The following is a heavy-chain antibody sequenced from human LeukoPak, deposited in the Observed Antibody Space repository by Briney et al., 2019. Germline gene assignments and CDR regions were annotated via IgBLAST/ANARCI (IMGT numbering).Heavy chain of an antibody. J-gene: IGHJ4*02. CDR2: IYHSGST. CDR3: ARRGYNYGYSTIDY. D-gene: IGHD5-18*01. Sequence: SETLSLTCTVSGYSISSGHYWGWIRQPPGKGLEWIGSIYHSGSTYYNPSLKSRVTISVDTSKNQFSLKLSSVTAADTAVYYCARRGYNYGYSTIDYWGQGTLVTVSS. CDR1: GYSISSGHY. V-gene: IGHV4-38-2*02.